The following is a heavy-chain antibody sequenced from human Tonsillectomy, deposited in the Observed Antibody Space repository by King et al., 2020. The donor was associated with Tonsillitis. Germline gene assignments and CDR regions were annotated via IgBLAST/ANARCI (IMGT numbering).Heavy chain of an antibody. J-gene: IGHJ6*02. Sequence: QLQESGQGLVKPSETLSLTCTVSGGSISSYYWSWLRQPAGKGLEWIGRIYSSGRTNYHPSLKSRVTMSVDTSKNQFSLTQSSVTGADTALYYCARDRIAPSYYYYGMDVWGQGTTVTVSS. V-gene: IGHV4-4*07. CDR2: IYSSGRT. D-gene: IGHD6-13*01. CDR3: ARDRIAPSYYYYGMDV. CDR1: GGSISSYY.